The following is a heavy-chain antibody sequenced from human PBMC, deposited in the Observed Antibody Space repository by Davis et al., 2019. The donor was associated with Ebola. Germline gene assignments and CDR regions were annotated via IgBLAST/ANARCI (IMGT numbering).Heavy chain of an antibody. CDR1: GGSISSSSYY. CDR2: IYYSGST. V-gene: IGHV4-39*01. CDR3: AKHREAGVAGWRD. J-gene: IGHJ4*02. Sequence: MPSETLSLTCTVSGGSISSSSYYWGWIRQPPGKGLEWIGSIYYSGSTYYNPSLKSRVTISVDTSKNQFSLKLSSVTAADTAVYYCAKHREAGVAGWRDWGQGTLVTVSS. D-gene: IGHD6-19*01.